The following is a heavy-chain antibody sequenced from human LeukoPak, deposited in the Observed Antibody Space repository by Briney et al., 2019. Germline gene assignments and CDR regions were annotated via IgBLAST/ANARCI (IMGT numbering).Heavy chain of an antibody. CDR3: VRETGWLFDF. D-gene: IGHD3-9*01. CDR1: GFSFRDRY. Sequence: GGSLRLSCAATGFSFRDRYMSWIRQAPGKGMEWVAYISPNGDNIHYADSVKGRFTISRDNAKNSLFLQLNSLRAEDTAVYYCVRETGWLFDFWGQGTLVTVSS. J-gene: IGHJ4*02. CDR2: ISPNGDNI. V-gene: IGHV3-11*04.